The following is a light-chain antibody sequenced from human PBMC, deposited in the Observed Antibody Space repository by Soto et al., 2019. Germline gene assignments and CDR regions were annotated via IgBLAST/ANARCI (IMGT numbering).Light chain of an antibody. CDR2: RAS. CDR3: QQYGGSPPFT. V-gene: IGKV3-20*01. CDR1: QSVSSIY. J-gene: IGKJ2*01. Sequence: EIVLTQSPGTLSLSPGERATLSCRASQSVSSIYLAWYQQKPGQAPRLLIYRASSRATGIPDGFSGSGSGPDFTLAISRLEPEDFAVYYCQQYGGSPPFTFGQGTKLEIK.